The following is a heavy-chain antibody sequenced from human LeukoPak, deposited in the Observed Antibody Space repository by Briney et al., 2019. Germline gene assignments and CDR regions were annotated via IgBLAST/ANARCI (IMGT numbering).Heavy chain of an antibody. Sequence: GETLKISGKGSGSSFTNYWITWVRQLPGKGLEWMGRIDPSDSYINYNPSFQGHVTISVDKSISTAYLQWSSLKASDTAMYYCARHRGGTVTSDYWGQGTLVTVSS. D-gene: IGHD4-17*01. V-gene: IGHV5-10-1*01. CDR1: GSSFTNYW. CDR3: ARHRGGTVTSDY. J-gene: IGHJ4*02. CDR2: IDPSDSYI.